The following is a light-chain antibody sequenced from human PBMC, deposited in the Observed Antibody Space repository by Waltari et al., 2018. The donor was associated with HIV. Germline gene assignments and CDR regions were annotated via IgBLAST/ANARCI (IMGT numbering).Light chain of an antibody. J-gene: IGLJ2*01. CDR2: LNT. Sequence: QSVLMQPPSVSGAPGQRVTISNIGAGYHVHWYQQLPGAAPKLLIYLNTNRPSGVPDRFSGSKSGASASLAITGLQAEDEGDYYCQSFDNSLRAWGLFGGGTRLTVL. V-gene: IGLV1-40*01. CDR3: QSFDNSLRAWGL. CDR1: NIGAGYH.